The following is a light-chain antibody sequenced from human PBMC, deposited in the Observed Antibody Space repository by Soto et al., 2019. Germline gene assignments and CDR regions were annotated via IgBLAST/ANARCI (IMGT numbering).Light chain of an antibody. J-gene: IGKJ1*01. CDR3: QKYNSARWT. CDR2: AAS. V-gene: IGKV1-27*01. CDR1: QGISNY. Sequence: DIQMTQSPSSLSASVGDRVTITCLASQGISNYLAWYQQKPGKVPKLLIYAASTLQSGVPSRFSGSGSGTDFTLTISSLQPEDVATYYCQKYNSARWTFGQGTKVEIK.